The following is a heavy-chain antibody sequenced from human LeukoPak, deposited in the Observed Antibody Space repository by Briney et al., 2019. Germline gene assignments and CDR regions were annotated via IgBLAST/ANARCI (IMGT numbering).Heavy chain of an antibody. J-gene: IGHJ5*02. D-gene: IGHD6-19*01. CDR2: ISSSSSYT. V-gene: IGHV3-21*01. CDR1: GFTFSSYS. Sequence: GGSLRLSCAASGFTFSSYSMNWVRQAPGKGLEWVSSISSSSSYTNYADSVKGRFTISRDNAKNSLYLQMNSLRAEDTAVYYCARDSSSGWYNWFDPWGQGTLVTVSS. CDR3: ARDSSSGWYNWFDP.